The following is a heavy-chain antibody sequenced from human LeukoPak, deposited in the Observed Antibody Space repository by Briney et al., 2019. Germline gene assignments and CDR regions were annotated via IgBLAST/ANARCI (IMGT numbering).Heavy chain of an antibody. V-gene: IGHV4-38-2*02. CDR1: GYSISSGYW. Sequence: PAETLSLTCSVSGYSISSGYWWGWIRQPPGKALEWIGSLFSGGNTYYNPSLKRRLTISVDTSKNQFSLGLNSVTAADTAIYYCARLRNGVIVLKLSVIVDFWGQGALVTVSS. J-gene: IGHJ4*02. CDR2: LFSGGNT. D-gene: IGHD2-8*01. CDR3: ARLRNGVIVLKLSVIVDF.